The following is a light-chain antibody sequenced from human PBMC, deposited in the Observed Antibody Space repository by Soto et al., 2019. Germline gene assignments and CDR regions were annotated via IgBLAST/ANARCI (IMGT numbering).Light chain of an antibody. CDR1: SSDVGGYNY. J-gene: IGLJ2*01. Sequence: QSALTQPASVSGSPGQSITISCTGTSSDVGGYNYVSWFQQSPGKAPKVMIYEVTNRPSGVSNRFSGSKSGNTASLTISGLQAEDEADYYCSSYTSSNTLIFGVGTKLTVL. CDR2: EVT. CDR3: SSYTSSNTLI. V-gene: IGLV2-14*01.